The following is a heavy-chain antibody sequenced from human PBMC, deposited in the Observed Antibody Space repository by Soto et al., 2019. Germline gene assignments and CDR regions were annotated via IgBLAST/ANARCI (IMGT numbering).Heavy chain of an antibody. CDR2: IIPIFGST. Sequence: QVQLVQSGAEVRKPGSSVKVSCKASGGTFSNSAITWVRQAPGQGLEWVGGIIPIFGSTNYAQKFQGRVTITADESTXTXXXEXXSLTSEGTAVYYCARDGDLRSDFWSGPLGGGWFDPWGQGTLVTVSS. D-gene: IGHD3-3*01. V-gene: IGHV1-69*12. CDR3: ARDGDLRSDFWSGPLGGGWFDP. CDR1: GGTFSNSA. J-gene: IGHJ5*02.